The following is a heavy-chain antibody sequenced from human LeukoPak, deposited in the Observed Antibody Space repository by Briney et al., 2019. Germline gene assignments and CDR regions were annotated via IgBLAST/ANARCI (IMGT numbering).Heavy chain of an antibody. V-gene: IGHV3-30*02. CDR2: IRYDGSNK. J-gene: IGHJ4*02. D-gene: IGHD1-26*01. Sequence: GGSLRLSCAVSGFIFSSYSMNWVRQAPGKGLEWVAFIRYDGSNKYYADSVKGRFTISRDNSKNTLYLQMNSLRAEDTAVYYCAKDYHYRSGSHFDYWGQGTLVTVSS. CDR1: GFIFSSYS. CDR3: AKDYHYRSGSHFDY.